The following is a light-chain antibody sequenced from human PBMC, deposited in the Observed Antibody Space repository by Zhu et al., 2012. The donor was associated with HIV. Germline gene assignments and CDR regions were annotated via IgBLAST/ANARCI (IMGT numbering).Light chain of an antibody. CDR3: QQRSNWRAT. Sequence: EIVLTQSPATLSLSPGERATLSCRASQSVSSYLAWYQQKPGQAPRLLIYDASNRATGIPARFSGSGSGTDFTLTISSLEPEDFAVYYCQQRSNWRATFGRGDQAGDQT. J-gene: IGKJ2*01. V-gene: IGKV3-11*01. CDR2: DAS. CDR1: QSVSSY.